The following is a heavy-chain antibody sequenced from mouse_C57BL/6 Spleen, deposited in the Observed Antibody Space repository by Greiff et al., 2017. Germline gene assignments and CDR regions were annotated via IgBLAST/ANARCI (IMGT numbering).Heavy chain of an antibody. CDR3: ARDPTTVEVDYYYAMDY. J-gene: IGHJ4*01. D-gene: IGHD1-1*01. Sequence: EVQGVESGGGLVKPGGSLKLSCAASGFTFSSYAMSWVRQTPEKRLEWVATISDGGSYTYYPDNVKGRFTIYRDNAKNNLYLQMSHLKSEDTAMYYCARDPTTVEVDYYYAMDYWGQGTSVTVSS. CDR2: ISDGGSYT. V-gene: IGHV5-4*01. CDR1: GFTFSSYA.